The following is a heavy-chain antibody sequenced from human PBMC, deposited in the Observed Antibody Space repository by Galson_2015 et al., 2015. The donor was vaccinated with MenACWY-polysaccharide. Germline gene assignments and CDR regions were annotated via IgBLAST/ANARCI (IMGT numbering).Heavy chain of an antibody. J-gene: IGHJ4*02. CDR2: IKSDGSST. CDR1: GFTFSTYW. Sequence: LRLSCAASGFTFSTYWMHWVRQAPGKGLVWVSRIKSDGSSTNYADSVKGRFTISRDNAKNTLYLQMNSLRAEDTALYYCARGYSASDWGQGTLVTVSA. D-gene: IGHD5-12*01. V-gene: IGHV3-74*01. CDR3: ARGYSASD.